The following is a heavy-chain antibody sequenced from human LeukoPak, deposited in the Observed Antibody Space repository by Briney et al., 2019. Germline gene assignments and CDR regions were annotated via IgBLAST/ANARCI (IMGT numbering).Heavy chain of an antibody. Sequence: SETLSLTCTVSGGSISSYYRSCIRQPPGKGLEWIGYIYYSGSTNYNPSLKSRVTISVDTSKNQFSLKLSSVTAADTAVYYCASYGIAVGSDAFDIWGQGTMVTVSS. J-gene: IGHJ3*02. CDR2: IYYSGST. CDR1: GGSISSYY. CDR3: ASYGIAVGSDAFDI. V-gene: IGHV4-59*12. D-gene: IGHD6-19*01.